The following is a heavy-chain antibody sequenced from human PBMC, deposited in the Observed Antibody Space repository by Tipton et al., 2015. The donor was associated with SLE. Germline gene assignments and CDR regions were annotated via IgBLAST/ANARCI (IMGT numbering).Heavy chain of an antibody. CDR3: AREWELLQDGMDV. V-gene: IGHV4-59*01. CDR2: IYYSGST. D-gene: IGHD1-26*01. Sequence: TLSLTCTVSGGSISSYYWSWIRQPPGKGLEWIGYIYYSGSTNYNPYLKSRVTISVDTSKNQFSLKLSSVTAADTAVYYCAREWELLQDGMDVWGQWTTVTVSS. J-gene: IGHJ6*02. CDR1: GGSISSYY.